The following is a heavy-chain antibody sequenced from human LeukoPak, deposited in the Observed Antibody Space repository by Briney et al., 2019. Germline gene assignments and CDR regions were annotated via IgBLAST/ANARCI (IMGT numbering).Heavy chain of an antibody. D-gene: IGHD3-10*01. Sequence: GGSLRLSCTASGFTFSGFGMHWVRQPPGKGLEWVAFIRYDGSTKSYADSVKGRFTISRDNSKNTLYLQMNSLRAEDTAVYYCARARVWFGELSGYFDYWGQGTLVTVSP. V-gene: IGHV3-30*02. CDR3: ARARVWFGELSGYFDY. J-gene: IGHJ4*02. CDR1: GFTFSGFG. CDR2: IRYDGSTK.